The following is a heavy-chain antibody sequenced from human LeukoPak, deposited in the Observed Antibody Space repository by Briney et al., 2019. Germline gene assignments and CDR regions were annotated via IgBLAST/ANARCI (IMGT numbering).Heavy chain of an antibody. V-gene: IGHV1-8*01. Sequence: ASVKVSFKASGYTFTSYDINWVRQATGQGHEWMGWMNPNSGNTGYAQKFQSRVTMTRNTSISKAYMELSSLRSEDTAVYYCARGEAPYGSGWYKDYYYYYMDVWGKGTTVTVSS. CDR3: ARGEAPYGSGWYKDYYYYYMDV. CDR2: MNPNSGNT. CDR1: GYTFTSYD. D-gene: IGHD6-19*01. J-gene: IGHJ6*03.